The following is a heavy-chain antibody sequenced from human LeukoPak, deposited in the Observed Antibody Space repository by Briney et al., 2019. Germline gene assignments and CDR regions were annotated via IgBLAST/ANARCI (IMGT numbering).Heavy chain of an antibody. Sequence: PSETLSLTCTVSGGSISSSSYYWGWIRQPPGKGLEWIGSIYYSGSTYYNPSLKSRVTISVDTSKNQFSLKLSSVTAADTAVYYCARDRFNFYYMDVWGKGTTVTVSS. J-gene: IGHJ6*03. CDR1: GGSISSSSYY. V-gene: IGHV4-39*02. D-gene: IGHD3-16*01. CDR2: IYYSGST. CDR3: ARDRFNFYYMDV.